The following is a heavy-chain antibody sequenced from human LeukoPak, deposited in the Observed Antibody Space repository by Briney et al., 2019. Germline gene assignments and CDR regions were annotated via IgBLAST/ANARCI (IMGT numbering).Heavy chain of an antibody. D-gene: IGHD2/OR15-2a*01. Sequence: PGGSLRLSCAASGFTFSSYWMSWVRQAPGKGLEWVANIKQDGSEKYYVDSVKGRFTISRDNAKNSLYLQMNSLRAEDTAVYYCARNIPYYYYGMDVWGQGTTVTVSS. CDR2: IKQDGSEK. CDR1: GFTFSSYW. CDR3: ARNIPYYYYGMDV. J-gene: IGHJ6*02. V-gene: IGHV3-7*01.